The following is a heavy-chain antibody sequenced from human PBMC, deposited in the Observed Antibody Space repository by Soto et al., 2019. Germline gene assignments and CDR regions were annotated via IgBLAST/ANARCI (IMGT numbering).Heavy chain of an antibody. D-gene: IGHD1-7*01. J-gene: IGHJ5*02. CDR3: GRDITGTNNWFDP. V-gene: IGHV1-69*06. Sequence: VQLVQSGAEVKKPGSSVRVSCETSGDTFTSHTVNWLRQAPGQGLEWMGGIIPVFGSPNYAEKFQGRLTITADTSTNTAYMELRRLTSEDTAVYFCGRDITGTNNWFDPWGQGTLVTVSS. CDR1: GDTFTSHT. CDR2: IIPVFGSP.